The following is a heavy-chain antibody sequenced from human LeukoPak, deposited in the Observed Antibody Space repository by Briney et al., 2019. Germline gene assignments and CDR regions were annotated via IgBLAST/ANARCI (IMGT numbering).Heavy chain of an antibody. CDR1: GYTFTSYG. J-gene: IGHJ6*03. CDR3: ARGVSYYLYYYYMDV. CDR2: ISAYNGNT. D-gene: IGHD1-26*01. Sequence: ASVKVSCKASGYTFTSYGISWVRQAPGQGLEWTGWISAYNGNTNYAQKLQGRVTMTTDTSTSTAYMELRSLRSDDTAVYYCARGVSYYLYYYYMDVWGKGTTVTVSS. V-gene: IGHV1-18*01.